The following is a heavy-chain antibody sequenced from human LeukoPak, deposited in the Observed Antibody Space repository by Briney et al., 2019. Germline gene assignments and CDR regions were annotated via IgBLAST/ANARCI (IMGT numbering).Heavy chain of an antibody. V-gene: IGHV4-59*08. D-gene: IGHD4-17*01. CDR3: ARHVGYGDYGDWFDP. Sequence: SETLSLTCTVSGGSISSYYWSWIRQPPGKGLEWIGYIYYSGSTNYNPSLKSRVTISVDTSKNQFSLKLSSVTAADTAVYYCARHVGYGDYGDWFDPWGQGTLVTVSS. CDR2: IYYSGST. CDR1: GGSISSYY. J-gene: IGHJ5*02.